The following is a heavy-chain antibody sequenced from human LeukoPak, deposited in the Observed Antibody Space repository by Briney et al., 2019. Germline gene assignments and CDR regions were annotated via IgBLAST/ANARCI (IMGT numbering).Heavy chain of an antibody. CDR2: IYYSGST. D-gene: IGHD4-17*01. V-gene: IGHV4-31*03. CDR1: GGSISSYGYY. CDR3: ATYRDPVNRVAWFDP. J-gene: IGHJ5*02. Sequence: PSETLSLTCSVSGGSISSYGYYWSWLRQHPGKGLECIALIYYSGSTLYAPSFTSRVTIPVDTSKKQFSLQLTSLTAADTAIYYCATYRDPVNRVAWFDPWGQGMLVTVSS.